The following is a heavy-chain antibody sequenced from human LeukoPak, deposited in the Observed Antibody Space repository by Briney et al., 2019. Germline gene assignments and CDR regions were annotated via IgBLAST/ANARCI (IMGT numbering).Heavy chain of an antibody. CDR2: INAYNGDT. J-gene: IGHJ6*03. CDR1: GYTFTNYG. CDR3: ARWGLGAPGTYYYYFMDV. V-gene: IGHV1-18*01. D-gene: IGHD7-27*01. Sequence: ASVKVSCKASGYTFTNYGVSWVRQAPGQGLEWMGWINAYNGDTHYAQNLQGRLTMTTDTSTSMAFMELRSLRPDDTAVYFFARWGLGAPGTYYYYFMDVWGRRTTVNVSS.